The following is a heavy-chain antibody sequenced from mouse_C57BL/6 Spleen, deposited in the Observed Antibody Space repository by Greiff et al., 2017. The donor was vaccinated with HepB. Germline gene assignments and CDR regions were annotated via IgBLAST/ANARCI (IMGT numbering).Heavy chain of an antibody. J-gene: IGHJ3*01. CDR2: IDPNSGGT. D-gene: IGHD2-2*01. V-gene: IGHV1-72*01. CDR1: GYTFTSYW. CDR3: ARGAGYDEAWCAY. Sequence: VQLQQPGAELVKPGASVKLSCKASGYTFTSYWMHWVKQRPGRGLEWIGRIDPNSGGTKYNEKFKSKATLTVDKPSSTAYMQLSSLTSEDSAVYYCARGAGYDEAWCAYWGQGTLVTVSA.